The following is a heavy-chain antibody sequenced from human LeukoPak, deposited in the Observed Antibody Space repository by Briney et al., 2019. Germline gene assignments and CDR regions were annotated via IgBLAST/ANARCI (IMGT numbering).Heavy chain of an antibody. CDR2: IYHSGST. J-gene: IGHJ3*02. CDR1: GFTFSNYW. Sequence: PGGSLRLSCAASGFTFSNYWMNWVRQPPGKGLEWIGEIYHSGSTNYNPSLKSRVTISVDKSKNQFSLKLSSVTAADTAVYYCARDKVTLVGAIGTRRVGSAFDTWGQGTMVTVSS. D-gene: IGHD1-26*01. V-gene: IGHV4-4*02. CDR3: ARDKVTLVGAIGTRRVGSAFDT.